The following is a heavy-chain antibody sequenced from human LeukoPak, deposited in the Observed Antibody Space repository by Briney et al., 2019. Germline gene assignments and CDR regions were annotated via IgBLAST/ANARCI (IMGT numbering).Heavy chain of an antibody. J-gene: IGHJ2*01. V-gene: IGHV1-69*13. CDR1: GGTFSSYA. D-gene: IGHD3-3*01. CDR3: ARGITIFGVVIISHFDL. Sequence: SVTVSCKASGGTFSSYAISWVRQAPGQGLEWMGGIIPIFGTANYAQKFQGRVTITADESTSTAYMELSSLRSEDAAVYYCARGITIFGVVIISHFDLWGRGTLVTVSS. CDR2: IIPIFGTA.